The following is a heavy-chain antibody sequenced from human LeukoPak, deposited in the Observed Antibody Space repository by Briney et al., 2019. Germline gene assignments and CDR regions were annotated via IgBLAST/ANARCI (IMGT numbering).Heavy chain of an antibody. D-gene: IGHD5-18*01. V-gene: IGHV1-24*01. CDR2: FDPEDGET. CDR1: GYTLTELS. J-gene: IGHJ6*03. CDR3: ATVSADTAMGQPYYYYYMDV. Sequence: ASVKVSCKVSGYTLTELSMHWVRQAPGKGLEWMGGFDPEDGETSYAQKLQGRVTMTEDTSTDTAYMELSSLRSEDTAVFYCATVSADTAMGQPYYYYYMDVWGKGTTVTVSS.